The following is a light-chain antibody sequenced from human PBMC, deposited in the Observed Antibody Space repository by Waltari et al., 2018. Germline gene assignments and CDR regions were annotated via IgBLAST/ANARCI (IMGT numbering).Light chain of an antibody. CDR2: GAS. CDR1: QSVRSN. CDR3: QHYNDRPEWT. Sequence: EIVMTQSPATLSVSPGERATLSCRASQSVRSNLAWYQQTPGQVPRLLIYGASTRATGVPARFSGSGSGREFTLTISSLQSEDFAVYYCQHYNDRPEWTFGQGTKVEIK. V-gene: IGKV3-15*01. J-gene: IGKJ1*01.